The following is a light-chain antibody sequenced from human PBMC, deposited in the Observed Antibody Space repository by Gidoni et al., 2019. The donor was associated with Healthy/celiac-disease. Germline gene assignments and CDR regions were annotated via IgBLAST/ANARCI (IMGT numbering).Light chain of an antibody. V-gene: IGLV2-14*01. Sequence: QSALTQPASVSGSPGQSSPIACTGTSSDVGGYNYVSWYQQHPGKAPKLMIYEVSNRPSGVSNRFSGSKSGNTASLTISGLQAEDEADYYCSSYTSSSTSFGGGTKLTVL. CDR1: SSDVGGYNY. CDR2: EVS. J-gene: IGLJ2*01. CDR3: SSYTSSSTS.